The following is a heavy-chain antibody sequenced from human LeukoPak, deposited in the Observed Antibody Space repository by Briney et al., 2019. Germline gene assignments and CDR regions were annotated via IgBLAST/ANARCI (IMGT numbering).Heavy chain of an antibody. CDR2: ISDDGNRK. CDR3: ARETGSAVGSTDFDY. D-gene: IGHD4-17*01. Sequence: PGGSLRLSCAASGFTFSNYYMHWGRQAPGKGLEWVAVISDDGNRKYYADSVQGRFTISRDNSKNTLYLQMNSLRAEDTAVYYCARETGSAVGSTDFDYWGQGTLVTVSS. V-gene: IGHV3-30-3*01. CDR1: GFTFSNYY. J-gene: IGHJ4*02.